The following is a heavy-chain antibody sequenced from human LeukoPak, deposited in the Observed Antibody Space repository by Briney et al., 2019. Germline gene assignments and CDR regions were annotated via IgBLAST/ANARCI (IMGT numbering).Heavy chain of an antibody. J-gene: IGHJ4*02. CDR2: IHHYGTT. CDR1: GGSFSGYY. V-gene: IGHV4-34*01. CDR3: ARTYQSTVPGIAGAGTFDY. D-gene: IGHD6-13*01. Sequence: SETLSLTCAVYGGSFSGYYWSWIRQPPEKGLEWIGEIHHYGTTNYNPSLKSRVTILIDTSKNQFSLKVNSATAADTAVYYCARTYQSTVPGIAGAGTFDYWGQGILVTVSS.